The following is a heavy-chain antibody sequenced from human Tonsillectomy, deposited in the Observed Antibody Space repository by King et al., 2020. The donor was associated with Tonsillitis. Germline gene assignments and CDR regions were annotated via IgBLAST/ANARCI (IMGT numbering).Heavy chain of an antibody. Sequence: VQLVESGGGLVQPGGSLRLSCAGSGFTFSSYWMSWVRQAPGKGLEWVASINEDGGEKYYMDSVKGRFTISRDNPKNSLFLQMNNLKAEDTAVYYCARFWESDSWDPFDYWGQGNLVAVSS. D-gene: IGHD3-3*01. CDR2: INEDGGEK. V-gene: IGHV3-7*03. CDR3: ARFWESDSWDPFDY. J-gene: IGHJ4*02. CDR1: GFTFSSYW.